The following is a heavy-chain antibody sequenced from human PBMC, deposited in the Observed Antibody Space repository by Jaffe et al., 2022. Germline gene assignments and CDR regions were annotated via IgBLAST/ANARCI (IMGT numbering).Heavy chain of an antibody. CDR3: AREDYGSGRQQRLDYMDV. D-gene: IGHD3-10*01. CDR2: IYHSGST. Sequence: QVQLQESGPGLVKPSETLSLTCAVSGYSISSGYYWGWIRQPPGKGLEWIGSIYHSGSTYYNPSLKSRVTISVDTSKNQFSLKLSSVTAADTAVYYCAREDYGSGRQQRLDYMDVWGKGTTVTVSS. V-gene: IGHV4-38-2*02. J-gene: IGHJ6*03. CDR1: GYSISSGYY.